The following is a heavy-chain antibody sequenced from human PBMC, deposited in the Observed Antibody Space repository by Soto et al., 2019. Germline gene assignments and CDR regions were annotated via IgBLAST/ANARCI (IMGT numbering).Heavy chain of an antibody. V-gene: IGHV1-58*01. Sequence: SVKVSCKASGFTFTSSAVQWVRQARGQRLEWIGWIVVGSGNTNYAQKFQERVTITRDMSTSTACMELSSLRSEDTAVYYCAADPRTYCGGDCYLDAFDIWGQGTMVTVSS. CDR2: IVVGSGNT. CDR3: AADPRTYCGGDCYLDAFDI. CDR1: GFTFTSSA. D-gene: IGHD2-21*02. J-gene: IGHJ3*02.